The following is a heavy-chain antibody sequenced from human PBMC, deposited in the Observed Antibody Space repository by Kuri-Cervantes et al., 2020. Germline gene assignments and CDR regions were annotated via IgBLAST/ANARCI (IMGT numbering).Heavy chain of an antibody. Sequence: GSLRLSCTVSGGSISSYYWSWIRQPPGKGLEWIGYTYYSGSTNYNPSLKSRVTISVDTSKNQFSLKLSSVTAADTAVYYCAKYYYESSGWWLDAFDIWGQGTMVTVSS. CDR3: AKYYYESSGWWLDAFDI. J-gene: IGHJ3*02. CDR2: TYYSGST. D-gene: IGHD3-22*01. V-gene: IGHV4-59*13. CDR1: GGSISSYY.